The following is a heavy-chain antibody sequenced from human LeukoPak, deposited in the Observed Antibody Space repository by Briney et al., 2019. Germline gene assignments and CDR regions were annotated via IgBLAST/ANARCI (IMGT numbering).Heavy chain of an antibody. CDR3: ARRYCSSTSCYYFDY. D-gene: IGHD2-2*01. Sequence: ASLKVSCKASGYTFTDYYMHWVRQAPGQGLEWMGWINVNRGGTNYAQRFQGRVTMTRDTSISTAYMELSRLKSDDTAVYYCARRYCSSTSCYYFDYWGQGTLVTVSS. CDR2: INVNRGGT. V-gene: IGHV1-2*02. CDR1: GYTFTDYY. J-gene: IGHJ4*02.